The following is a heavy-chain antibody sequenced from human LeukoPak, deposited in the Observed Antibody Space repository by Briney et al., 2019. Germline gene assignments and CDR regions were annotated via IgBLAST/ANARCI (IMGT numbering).Heavy chain of an antibody. CDR3: ASYDFDAFDI. V-gene: IGHV4-31*03. J-gene: IGHJ3*02. D-gene: IGHD3-22*01. CDR1: VGSISSGGYY. Sequence: PQTLSLTCTLSVGSISSGGYYWSWIRQHPGKGLEWFGYIYYSGSTYNPSPKSRVTISVDTSKNQFSLKLSSVTAADTAVYYCASYDFDAFDIWGQGTMVTVSS. CDR2: IYYSGST.